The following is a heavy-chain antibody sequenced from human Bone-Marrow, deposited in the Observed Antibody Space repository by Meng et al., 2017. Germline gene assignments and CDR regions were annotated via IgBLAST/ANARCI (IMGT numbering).Heavy chain of an antibody. D-gene: IGHD2-2*01. V-gene: IGHV3-66*02. CDR2: IYSGGST. CDR3: ARIVVVPEQRAARDY. J-gene: IGHJ4*02. CDR1: GFTFSSNY. Sequence: VWWVESGGGFVQPGGSLRLSCAASGFTFSSNYMSWVRQVPGKGLEWVSVIYSGGSTYYADSVKSRFTISRDNSKNTLYLQMNSLRAEDTAVYYCARIVVVPEQRAARDYWGQGTLVTVSS.